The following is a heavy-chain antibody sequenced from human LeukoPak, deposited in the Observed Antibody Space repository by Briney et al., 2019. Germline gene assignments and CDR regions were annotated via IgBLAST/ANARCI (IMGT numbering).Heavy chain of an antibody. J-gene: IGHJ4*02. CDR3: ASAYGDYRYYFDY. Sequence: PGGSLRLSCAASGFTFSSYSMNWVRQAPGKGLEWVLSISSSSSYIYYADSVKGRFTISRDNAKNSLYLQMNSLRAEDTAVYYCASAYGDYRYYFDYWGQGTLVTVSS. CDR1: GFTFSSYS. V-gene: IGHV3-21*01. CDR2: ISSSSSYI. D-gene: IGHD4-17*01.